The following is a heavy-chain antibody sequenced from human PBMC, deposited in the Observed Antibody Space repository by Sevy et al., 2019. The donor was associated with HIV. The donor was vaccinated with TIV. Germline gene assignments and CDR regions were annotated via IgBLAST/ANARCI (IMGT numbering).Heavy chain of an antibody. V-gene: IGHV4-31*03. J-gene: IGHJ4*02. D-gene: IGHD2-15*01. CDR1: GGSISSGGYY. Sequence: SETLSLTCTVSGGSISSGGYYWSWIRQHPGKGLEWIGYIYYSGSTYYNPSLKSRVTISVDTSKNQFSLKLGSVTAADTAVYYCARAPLIVVVVAATVGYFDYWGQGTLVTVSS. CDR2: IYYSGST. CDR3: ARAPLIVVVVAATVGYFDY.